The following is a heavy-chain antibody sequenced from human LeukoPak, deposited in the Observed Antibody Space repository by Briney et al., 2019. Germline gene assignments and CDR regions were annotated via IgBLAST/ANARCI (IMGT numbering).Heavy chain of an antibody. V-gene: IGHV1-18*01. J-gene: IGHJ3*02. Sequence: GASVKVSFTASVYSFTNYGITWVRQAPGRGLEWMGWISTLNGNTNYAQNLQGRVTMTTDTPTTTAYMELRSLRSDDTAVYYCARPGVRDAFDIWGQGTVVTVSS. D-gene: IGHD1-1*01. CDR2: ISTLNGNT. CDR3: ARPGVRDAFDI. CDR1: VYSFTNYG.